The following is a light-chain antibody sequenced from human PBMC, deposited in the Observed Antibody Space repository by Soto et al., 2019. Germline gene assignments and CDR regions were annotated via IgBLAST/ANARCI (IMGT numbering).Light chain of an antibody. V-gene: IGKV3-11*01. J-gene: IGKJ4*01. CDR2: DAS. CDR1: QSVSSY. Sequence: EIVLTQSPVTLSLSPGERATLSCRASQSVSSYLAWYQQKPGQAPRLLNYDASKRATGIPARFSGSGSWTDFTLPISSLEPEDFAVYYCQQRSKWPSTFGGGTKVEIK. CDR3: QQRSKWPST.